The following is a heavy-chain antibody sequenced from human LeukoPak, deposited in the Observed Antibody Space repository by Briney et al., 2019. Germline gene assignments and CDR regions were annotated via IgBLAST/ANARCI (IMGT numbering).Heavy chain of an antibody. CDR3: AKGKGMGVTTSFDY. CDR1: GFTFSSYA. Sequence: PGGSLRLSCAASGFTFSSYAMSWVRQAPGKGLEWVSGISGSGGSTYHADSVKGRLTISRDNSKNTLYLQMNSLRAEDTAVYYCAKGKGMGVTTSFDYWGQGTLVTVSS. D-gene: IGHD1-1*01. CDR2: ISGSGGST. J-gene: IGHJ4*02. V-gene: IGHV3-23*01.